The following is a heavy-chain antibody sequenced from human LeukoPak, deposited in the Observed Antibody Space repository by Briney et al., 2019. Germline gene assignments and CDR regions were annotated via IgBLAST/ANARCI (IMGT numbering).Heavy chain of an antibody. CDR1: GYTFTSYD. CDR3: ARSTDYCSVTSCAPEFEY. J-gene: IGHJ4*02. Sequence: ASVKVSCKASGYTFTSYDINWVRQATGQGLEWMGWMNPNSGNTGYAQKFQGRVTMTTDTSTSTTYMELRSLRSDDTAVYYCARSTDYCSVTSCAPEFEYWGQGTLVTVSS. V-gene: IGHV1-8*01. D-gene: IGHD2-2*01. CDR2: MNPNSGNT.